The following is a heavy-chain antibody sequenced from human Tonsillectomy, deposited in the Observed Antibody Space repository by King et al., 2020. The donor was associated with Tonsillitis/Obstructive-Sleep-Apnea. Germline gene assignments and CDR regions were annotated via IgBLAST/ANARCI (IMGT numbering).Heavy chain of an antibody. Sequence: QLQESGPGLLKPSETLSLTCTVSGGSTSNYYWSWIRQPPGKGLEWIGFIYYSGSTHYNPSLKSRVTMSVDTSKNQFSLKLTSVTAADPAVYYCARLLYYDVPMPTVVYYFDYWGQGTLVTVSS. V-gene: IGHV4-59*08. CDR3: ARLLYYDVPMPTVVYYFDY. CDR1: GGSTSNYY. D-gene: IGHD3-3*01. J-gene: IGHJ4*02. CDR2: IYYSGST.